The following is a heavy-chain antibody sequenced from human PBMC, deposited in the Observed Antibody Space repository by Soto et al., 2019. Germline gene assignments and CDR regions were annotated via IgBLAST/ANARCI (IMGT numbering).Heavy chain of an antibody. V-gene: IGHV3-30*18. J-gene: IGHJ6*02. CDR1: GFTFSSYG. CDR2: ISYDGSNK. D-gene: IGHD6-19*01. Sequence: QVQLVESGGGVVQPGRSLRLSCAASGFTFSSYGMHWVRQAPGKGLEWVAVISYDGSNKYYADSVKGRFTISRDNSKNTLYLQMNSLRADDTAVYYCAKECGGLWGRVDYYYYGMDVWGQGTTVTVSS. CDR3: AKECGGLWGRVDYYYYGMDV.